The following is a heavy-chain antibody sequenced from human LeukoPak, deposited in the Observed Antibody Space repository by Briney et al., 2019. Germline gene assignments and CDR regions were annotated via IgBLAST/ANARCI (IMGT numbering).Heavy chain of an antibody. V-gene: IGHV3-9*01. Sequence: GGSLRLSCAASGFTVSSNYMSWVRQAPGKGLEWVSGISWNSGSIGYADSVKGRFTISRDNAKNSLYLQMNSLRAEDTALYYCAKDKDLWFGDPGWFDPWGQGTLVTVSS. CDR3: AKDKDLWFGDPGWFDP. CDR1: GFTVSSNY. D-gene: IGHD3-10*01. CDR2: ISWNSGSI. J-gene: IGHJ5*02.